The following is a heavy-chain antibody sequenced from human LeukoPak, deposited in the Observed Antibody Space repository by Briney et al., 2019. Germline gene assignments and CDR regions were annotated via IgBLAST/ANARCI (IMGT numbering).Heavy chain of an antibody. CDR3: ARRVGRYRSSFDY. Sequence: PSETLSLTCTVSGGSISSYYWSWIRQPPGKGLEWIGYIYYSGSTNYNPSLKSRVTISVDTSKNQFSLKLSSVTAADTAVYYCARRVGRYRSSFDYWGQGTLVTVPS. CDR2: IYYSGST. D-gene: IGHD1-26*01. J-gene: IGHJ4*02. CDR1: GGSISSYY. V-gene: IGHV4-59*01.